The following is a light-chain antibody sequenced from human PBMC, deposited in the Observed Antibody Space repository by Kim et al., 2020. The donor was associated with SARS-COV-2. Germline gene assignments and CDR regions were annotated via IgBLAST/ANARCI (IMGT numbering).Light chain of an antibody. J-gene: IGLJ3*02. V-gene: IGLV2-14*04. Sequence: GQSITVSCTGSSNDVGAYDHVSWYQQHPDKVPKLLIFNVNGRPSGVSSRFSGSKSGNTAPLTISDLQTEDEADYYCSSYATSTTWVFGGGTKVTVL. CDR1: SNDVGAYDH. CDR3: SSYATSTTWV. CDR2: NVN.